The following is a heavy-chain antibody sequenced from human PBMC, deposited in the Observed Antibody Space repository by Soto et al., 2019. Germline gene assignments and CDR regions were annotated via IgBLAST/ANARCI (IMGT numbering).Heavy chain of an antibody. D-gene: IGHD3-22*01. CDR3: ARDQGYYYDSSGYRPFDY. V-gene: IGHV3-48*02. Sequence: GGSLRLSCAASGFTFSSYSMNWVRQAPGKGLEWVSCISSSSSTIYYADSVKGRFTISRDNAKNSLYLQMNSLRDEDTAVYYCARDQGYYYDSSGYRPFDYWGQGTLVTVSS. CDR2: ISSSSSTI. J-gene: IGHJ4*02. CDR1: GFTFSSYS.